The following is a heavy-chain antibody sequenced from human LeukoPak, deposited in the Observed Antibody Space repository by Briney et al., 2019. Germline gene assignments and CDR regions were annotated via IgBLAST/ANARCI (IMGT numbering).Heavy chain of an antibody. CDR2: ISAYNGNT. V-gene: IGHV1-18*01. J-gene: IGHJ5*02. D-gene: IGHD1-7*01. Sequence: GASVKVSCKASGYTFTSYGISWVRQAPGQGLEWMGWISAYNGNTNYAQKLQGRVTMTTDTSTSTAYMELRSLRSDDTAVYYCAREKNGITGTPNWFDPWGQGTLVTVSS. CDR3: AREKNGITGTPNWFDP. CDR1: GYTFTSYG.